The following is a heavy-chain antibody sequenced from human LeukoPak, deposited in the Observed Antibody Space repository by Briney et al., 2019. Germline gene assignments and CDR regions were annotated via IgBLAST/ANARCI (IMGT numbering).Heavy chain of an antibody. CDR2: ISSSSSYI. CDR3: ARDREIAAAGHFDY. Sequence: ETLSLTCTVSGGSISSGGYYWNWVRQAPGKGLEWVSSISSSSSYIYYADSVKGRFTISRDNAKNSLYLQMNSLRAEDTAVYYCARDREIAAAGHFDYWGQGTLVTVSS. D-gene: IGHD6-13*01. CDR1: GGSISSGGYY. V-gene: IGHV3-21*01. J-gene: IGHJ4*02.